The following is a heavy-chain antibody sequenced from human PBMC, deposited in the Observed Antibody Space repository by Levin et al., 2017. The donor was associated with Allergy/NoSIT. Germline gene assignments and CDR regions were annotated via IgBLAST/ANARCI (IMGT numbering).Heavy chain of an antibody. Sequence: LSLTCAVSGLNFNISGMNWVRQAPGKGLEWVALISSGGNDGFYADSVRGRFTISRDNSKNMLYLQMNSLRPGDTAVYYCAARVFDYWGQGTLVTVSS. CDR1: GLNFNISG. J-gene: IGHJ4*02. CDR2: ISSGGNDG. V-gene: IGHV3-30*03. CDR3: AARVFDY.